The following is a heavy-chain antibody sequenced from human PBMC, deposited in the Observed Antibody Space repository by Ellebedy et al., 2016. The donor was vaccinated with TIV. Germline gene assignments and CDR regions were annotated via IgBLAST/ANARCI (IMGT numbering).Heavy chain of an antibody. J-gene: IGHJ4*02. CDR2: ISGSGGST. D-gene: IGHD3-10*01. CDR3: AKDHWDYYGSGSYIDY. V-gene: IGHV3-23*01. Sequence: GGSLRLSXAASGFTFSSYAMSWVRQAPGKGLEWVSAISGSGGSTYYADSVKGRFTISRDNSKNTLYLQMNSLRAEDTAVYYCAKDHWDYYGSGSYIDYWGQGTLVTVSS. CDR1: GFTFSSYA.